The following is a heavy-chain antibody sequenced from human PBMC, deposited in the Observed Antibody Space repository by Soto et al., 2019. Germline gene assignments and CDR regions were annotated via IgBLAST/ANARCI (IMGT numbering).Heavy chain of an antibody. CDR2: INHSGST. Sequence: SETRSRNCSGYGGSFRGYYWSWIRQPPGKGLEWIGEINHSGSTNYNPSLKSRVTISVDTSKNQFSLKLSSVTAADTAVYYCAREVTMVRGTPGWFEPWGKGTLVTVSS. CDR3: AREVTMVRGTPGWFEP. V-gene: IGHV4-34*01. J-gene: IGHJ5*02. CDR1: GGSFRGYY. D-gene: IGHD3-10*01.